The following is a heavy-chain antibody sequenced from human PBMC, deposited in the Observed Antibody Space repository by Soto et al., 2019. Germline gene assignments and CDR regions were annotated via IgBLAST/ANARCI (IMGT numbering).Heavy chain of an antibody. CDR2: INHSGSA. J-gene: IGHJ4*02. D-gene: IGHD1-26*01. V-gene: IGHV4-34*01. CDR3: ARGPMTGSQYSGGWYYFDS. Sequence: QVQLQQSGAGLLKPSETLSLTCDVYGGSFSGYIWTWIRQTPGKGLQWIGQINHSGSANYNPSLKSRVARSVHTSNSQFSMALSSVTAADTAVYYCARGPMTGSQYSGGWYYFDSWGQGTQVTVSS. CDR1: GGSFSGYI.